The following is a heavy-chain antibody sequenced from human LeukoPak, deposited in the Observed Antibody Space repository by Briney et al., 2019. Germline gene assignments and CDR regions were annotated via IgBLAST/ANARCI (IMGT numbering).Heavy chain of an antibody. CDR3: AKAQDSSGYYYEGY. J-gene: IGHJ4*02. Sequence: GGSLRLSCAASGFTFSSYAMSWVRQAPGKGLEWVSAISGSGGSTYYADSVKGRFTISRDNSKNTLYLQMNSLRAEDTAVYYCAKAQDSSGYYYEGYWGQGTLVTVSS. V-gene: IGHV3-23*01. CDR1: GFTFSSYA. CDR2: ISGSGGST. D-gene: IGHD3-22*01.